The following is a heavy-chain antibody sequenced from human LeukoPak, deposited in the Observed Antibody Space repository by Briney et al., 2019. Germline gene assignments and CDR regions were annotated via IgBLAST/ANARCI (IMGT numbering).Heavy chain of an antibody. CDR1: GGTFSSYA. CDR2: IIPIFGTA. D-gene: IGHD3-22*01. J-gene: IGHJ1*01. V-gene: IGHV1-69*13. CDR3: ARDDASDSSGYYYVYFQH. Sequence: ASVNVSCKASGGTFSSYAISWVRQAPGQGLEWMGGIIPIFGTANYAQKFQGRVTITADESTSTAYMELSSLRSEDTAVYYCARDDASDSSGYYYVYFQHWGQGTLVTVSS.